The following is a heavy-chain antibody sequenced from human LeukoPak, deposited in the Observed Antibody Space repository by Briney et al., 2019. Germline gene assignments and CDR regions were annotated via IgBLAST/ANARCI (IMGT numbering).Heavy chain of an antibody. CDR3: ARRLHLWHPFDY. D-gene: IGHD3-10*01. V-gene: IGHV4-39*01. Sequence: SETLSLTRTVSGGSVSSSSYYWGWIRQPPGKGLEWIGSIYYSGSTYYNPSLKSRVTISVDTSKNQFSLKLSSVTAADTAVYYCARRLHLWHPFDYWGQGTLVTVSS. CDR1: GGSVSSSSYY. CDR2: IYYSGST. J-gene: IGHJ4*02.